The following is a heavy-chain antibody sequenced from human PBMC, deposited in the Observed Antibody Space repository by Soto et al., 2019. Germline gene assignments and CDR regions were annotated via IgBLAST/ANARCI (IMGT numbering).Heavy chain of an antibody. CDR1: AATFASLG. Sequence: GGSLTLSCAASAATFASLGMSWVRQAPGKGLEWVSAISGSGGSTYYADSVKGRFTISRDNSKNTLYLQMNSLRAEDTAVYYCAKEQSSGYYSDYWGQGT. CDR3: AKEQSSGYYSDY. CDR2: ISGSGGST. J-gene: IGHJ4*02. V-gene: IGHV3-23*01. D-gene: IGHD3-22*01.